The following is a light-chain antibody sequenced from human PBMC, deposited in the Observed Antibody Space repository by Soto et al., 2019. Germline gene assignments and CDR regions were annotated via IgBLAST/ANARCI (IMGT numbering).Light chain of an antibody. V-gene: IGKV1-5*03. CDR2: LAS. CDR1: QTISTS. J-gene: IGKJ1*01. CDR3: QQYGTSSRT. Sequence: GDRVTITCRASQTISTSLAWYQQKPGKAPKLLIYLASTLQSGVPARFSGSGSATEFTLSISSLQPDDFATYYCQQYGTSSRTFGQVTKVDI.